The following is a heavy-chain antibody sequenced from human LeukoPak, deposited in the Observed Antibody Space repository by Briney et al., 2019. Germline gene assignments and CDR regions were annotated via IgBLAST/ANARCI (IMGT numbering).Heavy chain of an antibody. Sequence: SETLSLTCTVSGGSISSSSYYWGWIRQPPGKGLEWIGGIYYSGSTYYNPSLKSRVTISVDTSKNQFSLKLSSVTAADSAVYYCARGTYYSTGYYSVRSWGQGTLVTVSS. J-gene: IGHJ4*02. CDR2: IYYSGST. D-gene: IGHD3-22*01. CDR1: GGSISSSSYY. V-gene: IGHV4-39*07. CDR3: ARGTYYSTGYYSVRS.